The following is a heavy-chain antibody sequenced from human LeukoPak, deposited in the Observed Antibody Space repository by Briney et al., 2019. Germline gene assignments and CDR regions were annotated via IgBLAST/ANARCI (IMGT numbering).Heavy chain of an antibody. CDR3: ARADNYYGSGI. CDR2: IYTSGST. J-gene: IGHJ4*02. V-gene: IGHV4-61*02. D-gene: IGHD3-10*01. Sequence: SETLSLTCTVSGGSISSGSYYWSWIRQPAGKGLEWIGRIYTSGSTNYNPSLKSRDTISVDTSKNQFSLKLSSVTAADTAVYYCARADNYYGSGIWGQGTLVTVSS. CDR1: GGSISSGSYY.